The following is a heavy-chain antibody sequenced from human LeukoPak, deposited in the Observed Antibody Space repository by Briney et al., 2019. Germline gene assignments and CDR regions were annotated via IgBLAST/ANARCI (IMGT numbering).Heavy chain of an antibody. D-gene: IGHD3-10*01. V-gene: IGHV4-39*01. CDR1: GASITNTNYY. CDR3: TRRSPGTMFES. J-gene: IGHJ4*02. CDR2: IYYSGRA. Sequence: SETLSLTCTVSGASITNTNYYWGWIRQPPGKGLEWIATIYYSGRASYNPSPKSRLATSVDTSKNQFSLKLNSVTAADTAVYYCTRRSPGTMFESRGPGTLVTVTS.